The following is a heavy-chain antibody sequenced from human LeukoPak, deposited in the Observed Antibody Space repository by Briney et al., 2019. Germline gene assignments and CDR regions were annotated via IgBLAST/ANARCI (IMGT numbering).Heavy chain of an antibody. D-gene: IGHD3-22*01. J-gene: IGHJ4*02. CDR1: GFTFSNYG. CDR3: TTEYYYDRTRVDY. CDR2: ISYDGSNK. Sequence: GGSLRLSCAASGFTFSNYGMHWVRQAPGKGLEWVAVISYDGSNKYYADSVKGRFTISRDNSKNTLYLQMNSLKTEDTAVYYCTTEYYYDRTRVDYWGQGTLVTVSS. V-gene: IGHV3-30*03.